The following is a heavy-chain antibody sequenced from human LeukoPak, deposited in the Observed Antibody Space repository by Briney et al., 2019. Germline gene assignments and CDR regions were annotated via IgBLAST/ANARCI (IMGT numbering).Heavy chain of an antibody. J-gene: IGHJ4*02. CDR3: TKDQGEGSYFDY. CDR1: GFTFSNYA. CDR2: ISSSGDST. Sequence: PGGSLRLSCAASGFTFSNYAMSWVCQAPGKGLEWAAAISSSGDSTYYADSVKGRFTISRDNSKNTLYLKMNSLRAEDTAAYYCTKDQGEGSYFDYWGKGTLVTVSS. V-gene: IGHV3-23*01. D-gene: IGHD3-10*01.